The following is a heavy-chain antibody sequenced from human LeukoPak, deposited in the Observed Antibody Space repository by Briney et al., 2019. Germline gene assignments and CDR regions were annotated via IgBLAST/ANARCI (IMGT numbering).Heavy chain of an antibody. D-gene: IGHD2-2*01. V-gene: IGHV1-2*04. CDR3: ARPYCSSTSCEGGGFQH. J-gene: IGHJ1*01. CDR2: INPNSGGT. CDR1: GYTFTGYY. Sequence: GASVKVSCKASGYTFTGYYMHWVRQAPGQGLEWMGWINPNSGGTNYAQKFQGWVTMTRDTSISTAYMELSRLRSDDTAVYYCARPYCSSTSCEGGGFQHWGQGTLVTVSS.